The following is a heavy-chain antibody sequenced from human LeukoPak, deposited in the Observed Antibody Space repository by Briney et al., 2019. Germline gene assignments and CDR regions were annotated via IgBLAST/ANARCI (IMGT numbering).Heavy chain of an antibody. J-gene: IGHJ1*01. V-gene: IGHV2-5*02. CDR2: IYWDDDK. CDR3: AHRTAHLLPSVYFQH. D-gene: IGHD3-10*01. Sequence: KGSGPTLVNPTQTLTLTCTFSGFSLSTSGVGVGWIRQPPGKALEWLALIYWDDDKRYSPSLKSRLTITKDTSKNQVVLTMTNVDPVDTATYYCAHRTAHLLPSVYFQHWGQGTLVTVSS. CDR1: GFSLSTSGVG.